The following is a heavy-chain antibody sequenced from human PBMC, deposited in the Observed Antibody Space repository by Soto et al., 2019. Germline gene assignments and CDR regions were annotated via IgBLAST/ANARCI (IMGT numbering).Heavy chain of an antibody. V-gene: IGHV3-15*01. D-gene: IGHD3-3*01. J-gene: IGHJ4*02. CDR2: IKSKTDGGTT. Sequence: PGGSLRLSCAASGFTFSNAWMSWVRQAPGKGLEWVGRIKSKTDGGTTDYAAPVKGRFTISRDDSKNTLYLQMNSLKTEDTAVYYCTTDFFLKALYYFDYWGQGTLVTVSS. CDR1: GFTFSNAW. CDR3: TTDFFLKALYYFDY.